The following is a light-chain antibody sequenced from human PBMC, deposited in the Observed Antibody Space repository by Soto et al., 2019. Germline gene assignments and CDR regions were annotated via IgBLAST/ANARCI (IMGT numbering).Light chain of an antibody. CDR2: EVD. J-gene: IGLJ1*01. Sequence: QSVLTQPASVSGSPGQAITISCTGTSSDVGVYNYVSWYQQQHPGKAPKLMIYEVDNQPSGGSIRFFGSKSGNTASLTNSGLQAEDEADYYCSSYAPGSTDVFGTETMGTVL. CDR1: SSDVGVYNY. V-gene: IGLV2-14*01. CDR3: SSYAPGSTDV.